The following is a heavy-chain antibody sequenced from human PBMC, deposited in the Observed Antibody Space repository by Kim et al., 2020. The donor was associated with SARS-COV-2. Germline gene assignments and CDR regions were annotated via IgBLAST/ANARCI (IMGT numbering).Heavy chain of an antibody. CDR1: GFTFSSYA. CDR2: ISYDGSNK. D-gene: IGHD3-10*01. V-gene: IGHV3-30-3*01. CDR3: ARDGEVLLWFRGPFDY. J-gene: IGHJ4*01. Sequence: GGSLRLSCAASGFTFSSYAMHWVRQAPGKGLEWVAVISYDGSNKYYADSVKGRFTISRDNSKNTLYLQMNSLRAEDTAVYYCARDGEVLLWFRGPFDYWG.